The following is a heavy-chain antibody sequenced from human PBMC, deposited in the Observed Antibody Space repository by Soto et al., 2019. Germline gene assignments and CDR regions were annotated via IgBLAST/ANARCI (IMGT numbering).Heavy chain of an antibody. D-gene: IGHD5-18*01. CDR3: ALYNVDTAMDDFDY. CDR1: GYTFTSYY. J-gene: IGHJ4*02. V-gene: IGHV1-46*03. CDR2: INPSGGST. Sequence: GASVKVSCKASGYTFTSYYMHWVRQAPGQGLEWMGIINPSGGSTSYAQKFQGRVTMTRDTSTSTVYMELSSLRSEDTAVYYCALYNVDTAMDDFDYWGQGTLVTAPQ.